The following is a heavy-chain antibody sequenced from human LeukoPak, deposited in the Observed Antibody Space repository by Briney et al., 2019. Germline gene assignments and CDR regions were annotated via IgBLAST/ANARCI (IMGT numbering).Heavy chain of an antibody. CDR3: ARNLPIVLMVFDY. V-gene: IGHV1-2*02. CDR2: INPNSGGT. CDR1: GYTFTGYY. Sequence: ASVKVSCKASGYTFTGYYMHWVQQAPGQGLEWMGWINPNSGGTNYAQKFQGRVTMTRDTSISTAYMELSRLRSDDTAVYYCARNLPIVLMVFDYWGQGTLVTVSS. J-gene: IGHJ4*02. D-gene: IGHD2-8*01.